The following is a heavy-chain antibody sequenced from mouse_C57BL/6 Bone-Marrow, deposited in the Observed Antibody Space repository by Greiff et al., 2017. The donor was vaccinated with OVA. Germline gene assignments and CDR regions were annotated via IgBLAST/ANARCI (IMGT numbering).Heavy chain of an antibody. CDR2: INPNNGGT. V-gene: IGHV1-26*01. J-gene: IGHJ2*01. CDR3: ARYGSPRFDY. D-gene: IGHD1-1*01. CDR1: GYTFTDYY. Sequence: EVQLQQSGPELVKPGASVKISCKASGYTFTDYYMNWVKQSHGKSLEWIGDINPNNGGTSYNQKFKGKATLTVDKSSSTAYMELRSLTSEDSAVYYCARYGSPRFDYWGQGTTLTVSS.